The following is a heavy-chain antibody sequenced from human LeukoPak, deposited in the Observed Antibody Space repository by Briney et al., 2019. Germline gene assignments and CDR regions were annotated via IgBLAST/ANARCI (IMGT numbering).Heavy chain of an antibody. J-gene: IGHJ4*02. CDR1: GYTFTSYD. CDR3: ARGRRSGGSQDY. Sequence: ASVKVSCKASGYTFTSYDINWVRQATGQGLEWMGWKNPNSGNTGYAQKFQGRVTMTRNTSISTAYMELSSLRSEDTAVYYCARGRRSGGSQDYWGQGTLVTVSS. V-gene: IGHV1-8*01. CDR2: KNPNSGNT. D-gene: IGHD2-15*01.